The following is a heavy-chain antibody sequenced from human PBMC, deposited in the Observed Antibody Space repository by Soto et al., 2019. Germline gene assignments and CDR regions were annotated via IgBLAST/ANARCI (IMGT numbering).Heavy chain of an antibody. D-gene: IGHD6-25*01. J-gene: IGHJ4*01. Sequence: EVQLLESGGGLVQPGGSLRLSCAASGFTFSSYAMSWVRQAPGKGLEWVSAISGSGGSTYYADSVKGRFTISRDNSKNTLNLQMTSLRAENTALYYCASGLRQYYDYWGHGTLVTVSS. CDR2: ISGSGGST. CDR1: GFTFSSYA. V-gene: IGHV3-23*01. CDR3: ASGLRQYYDY.